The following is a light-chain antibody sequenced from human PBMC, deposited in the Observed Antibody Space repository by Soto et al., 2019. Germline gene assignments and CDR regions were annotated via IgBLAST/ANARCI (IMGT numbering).Light chain of an antibody. Sequence: EIVLTQSPGTLSLSPGERATLSCMASPSVISSYLAWYQQKPGQAPRLLIDGASSRATGIPDRFSGSGSGKDFTLRISRLEPEDFTVYYCQQYGSSPQTVGQGTKLELK. CDR3: QQYGSSPQT. CDR2: GAS. CDR1: PSVISSY. J-gene: IGKJ2*01. V-gene: IGKV3-20*01.